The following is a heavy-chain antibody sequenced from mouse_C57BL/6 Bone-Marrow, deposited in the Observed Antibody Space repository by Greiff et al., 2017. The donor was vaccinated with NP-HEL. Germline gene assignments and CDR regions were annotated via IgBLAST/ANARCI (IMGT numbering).Heavy chain of an antibody. Sequence: EVKVVESGGGLVQPKGSLKLSCAASGFTFNTYAMHWVRQAPGKGLEWVARIRSKSSNYATYYADSVKDRFTISRDDSQSMLYLQMNNLKTEDTAMYYCVSLIYYGNYAWFAYWGQGTLVTVSA. CDR1: GFTFNTYA. D-gene: IGHD2-1*01. CDR2: IRSKSSNYAT. J-gene: IGHJ3*01. V-gene: IGHV10-3*01. CDR3: VSLIYYGNYAWFAY.